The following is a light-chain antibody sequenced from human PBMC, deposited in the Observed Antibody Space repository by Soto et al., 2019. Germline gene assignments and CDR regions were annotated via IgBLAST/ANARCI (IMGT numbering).Light chain of an antibody. J-gene: IGKJ1*01. CDR2: WAS. CDR3: QQYYSTPWT. V-gene: IGKV4-1*01. CDR1: QSVLYSSNNKSY. Sequence: DIVMTQSPDSLAVSLGERATINCKSSQSVLYSSNNKSYLAWYQQKPGQPPKQLIYWASTRESGVPDRFSGSGSGTDFTLTISSLQAEDVAVYYCQQYYSTPWTFGQGTKVEIK.